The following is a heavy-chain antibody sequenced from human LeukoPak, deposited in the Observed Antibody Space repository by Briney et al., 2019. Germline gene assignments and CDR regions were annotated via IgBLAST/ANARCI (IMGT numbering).Heavy chain of an antibody. CDR2: INPSGGST. V-gene: IGHV1-46*01. J-gene: IGHJ5*02. D-gene: IGHD4-17*01. CDR1: GYTFTSYY. Sequence: GASVKVSCKASGYTFTSYYMHWVRQAPGQGLEWMGIINPSGGSTNYAQKFQGRVTITADESTSTAYMELSSLRSEDTAVYYCARDERAYGDYGYNWFDPWGQGTLVTVSS. CDR3: ARDERAYGDYGYNWFDP.